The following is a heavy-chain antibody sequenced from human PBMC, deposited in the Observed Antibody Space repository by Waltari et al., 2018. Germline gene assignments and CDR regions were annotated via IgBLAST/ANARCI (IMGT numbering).Heavy chain of an antibody. J-gene: IGHJ4*02. Sequence: QVQLVQSGAEVKKPGASVKVSCKASGYTFTSYAMNWVRQAPGQRLEWMGWINAGNGNTKYSQKFQGRVTITRDTSASTAYMELSSLRSEDTAVYYCSSGGSSWSQYYFDYWGQGTLVTVSS. CDR3: SSGGSSWSQYYFDY. V-gene: IGHV1-3*01. CDR2: INAGNGNT. D-gene: IGHD6-13*01. CDR1: GYTFTSYA.